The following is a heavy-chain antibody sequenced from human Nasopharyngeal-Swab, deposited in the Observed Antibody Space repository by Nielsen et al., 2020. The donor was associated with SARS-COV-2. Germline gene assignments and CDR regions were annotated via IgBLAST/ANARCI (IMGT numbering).Heavy chain of an antibody. D-gene: IGHD3/OR15-3a*01. V-gene: IGHV3-9*01. CDR2: ISWNSAII. J-gene: IGHJ4*02. Sequence: GGSLRLSCAASGFTFDDYAMHWVRQAPGKGLEWVSGISWNSAIIAYADSVKGRFTISRDNTRNSLYLQMDSLKPEDTASYYCATSWTGFHYFHYWGRGTLVTVSS. CDR3: ATSWTGFHYFHY. CDR1: GFTFDDYA.